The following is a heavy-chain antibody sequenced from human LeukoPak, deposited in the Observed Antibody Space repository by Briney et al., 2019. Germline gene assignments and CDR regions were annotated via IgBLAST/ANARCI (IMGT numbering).Heavy chain of an antibody. CDR1: GYTFTGYY. Sequence: ASVKVSCKASGYTFTGYYMHWMRQAPGQGLEWMGWINPNSGGTNYAQKFQGRVTMTRDTSISTAYMELSRLRSDDTAVYYCARERDPDYYYYMDVWGKGTTVTVSS. CDR3: ARERDPDYYYYMDV. J-gene: IGHJ6*03. CDR2: INPNSGGT. V-gene: IGHV1-2*02.